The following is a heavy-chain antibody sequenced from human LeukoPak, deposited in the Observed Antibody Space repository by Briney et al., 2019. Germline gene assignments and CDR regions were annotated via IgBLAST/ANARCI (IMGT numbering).Heavy chain of an antibody. Sequence: SETLSLTCTVSVGSISSSSYYWRWIRQPPGKGLEWIGSIYYSGSTYYNPSLKSRVTISVDTSKNQFSLKLSSVTAADTAVYYWARHGIGSGYSIDYWSQGTLVTVSS. CDR2: IYYSGST. CDR3: ARHGIGSGYSIDY. V-gene: IGHV4-39*01. D-gene: IGHD3-3*01. J-gene: IGHJ4*02. CDR1: VGSISSSSYY.